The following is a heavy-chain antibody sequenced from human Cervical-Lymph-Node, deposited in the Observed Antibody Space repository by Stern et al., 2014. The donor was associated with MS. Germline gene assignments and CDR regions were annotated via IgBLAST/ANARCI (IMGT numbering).Heavy chain of an antibody. J-gene: IGHJ6*02. Sequence: VQLEESGPGLVKPSETLSLTCTVSGGSVSSSSFYWSWIRQPPGKGLEWIGHTHYSGNTKSNPSLKSRVTISIDTSKNHFSLNLSSLTAADTAVYYCARDGLDGMDVWGQGTSVTVSS. D-gene: IGHD3/OR15-3a*01. CDR2: THYSGNT. CDR3: ARDGLDGMDV. CDR1: GGSVSSSSFY. V-gene: IGHV4-61*03.